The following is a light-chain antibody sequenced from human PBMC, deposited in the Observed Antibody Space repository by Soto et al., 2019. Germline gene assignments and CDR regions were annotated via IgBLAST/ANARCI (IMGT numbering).Light chain of an antibody. CDR2: GAS. CDR1: QSVSSN. Sequence: EIVMTQSPATLSVSPGGRATLSCRASQSVSSNLAWYRQRPGQPPRLLIYGASTRATGIPVRFSGSGSGTEFTLTISSLQSEDSAVYYCQQYHHWPPLTFGGGTKVEIK. V-gene: IGKV3D-15*01. CDR3: QQYHHWPPLT. J-gene: IGKJ4*01.